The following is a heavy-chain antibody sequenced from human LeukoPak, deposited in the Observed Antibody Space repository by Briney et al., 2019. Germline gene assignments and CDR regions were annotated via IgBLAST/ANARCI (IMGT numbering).Heavy chain of an antibody. CDR1: GFTFSSYW. J-gene: IGHJ4*02. V-gene: IGHV3-74*01. CDR3: ARELSREKDY. Sequence: GGSLRLSCAASGFTFSSYWMHWVRQAPGKGVVWVSRINTDGSSTTYVDSVKGRFTISRDNAKNTLYLQMNSLRAEDTAVYYCARELSREKDYWGQGTLVTVSS. CDR2: INTDGSST. D-gene: IGHD3-16*02.